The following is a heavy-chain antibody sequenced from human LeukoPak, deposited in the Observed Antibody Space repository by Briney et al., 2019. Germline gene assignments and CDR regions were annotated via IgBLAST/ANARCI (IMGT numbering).Heavy chain of an antibody. V-gene: IGHV4-59*12. Sequence: SETLSLTCTVSGGSISSYYWSWIRQPPGKGPEWIGYIYYSGSTNYNPSLKSRVTISVDTSKNQFSLKLSSVTAADTAVYYCASKTQGYSGYVDAFDIWGQGTMVTVSS. D-gene: IGHD5-12*01. CDR3: ASKTQGYSGYVDAFDI. CDR2: IYYSGST. CDR1: GGSISSYY. J-gene: IGHJ3*02.